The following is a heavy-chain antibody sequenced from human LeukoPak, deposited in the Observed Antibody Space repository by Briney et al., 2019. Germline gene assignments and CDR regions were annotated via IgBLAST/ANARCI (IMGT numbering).Heavy chain of an antibody. CDR1: GFTFSSYG. D-gene: IGHD3-10*01. CDR3: AKGGAVSSKSITMIRGTRRYYYYMDV. CDR2: ISDSGDRT. J-gene: IGHJ6*03. Sequence: GGSLRLSCGASGFTFSSYGMSWVRQAPGKGLEWVSSISDSGDRTFYADSVKGRFTISRDNSKNTLFLQVNSLRAEDTAVYYCAKGGAVSSKSITMIRGTRRYYYYMDVWGKGTTVTISS. V-gene: IGHV3-23*01.